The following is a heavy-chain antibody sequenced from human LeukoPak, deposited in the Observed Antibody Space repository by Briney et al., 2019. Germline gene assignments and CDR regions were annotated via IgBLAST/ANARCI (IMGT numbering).Heavy chain of an antibody. V-gene: IGHV1-8*03. CDR3: ARGGSWIQLWLAFDI. Sequence: GASVKVSCKASGYTFTSYDINWVRQATGQGLEWMGWMNPNSGNTGYAQKFQGRVTITRNTSIGTAYMELSSLRSEDTAVYYCARGGSWIQLWLAFDIWGQGTMVTVSS. CDR1: GYTFTSYD. J-gene: IGHJ3*02. CDR2: MNPNSGNT. D-gene: IGHD5-18*01.